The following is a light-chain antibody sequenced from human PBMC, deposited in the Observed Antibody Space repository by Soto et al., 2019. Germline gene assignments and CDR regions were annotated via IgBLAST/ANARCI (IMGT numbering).Light chain of an antibody. V-gene: IGKV3-20*01. CDR2: GAS. J-gene: IGKJ3*01. Sequence: EIVLTQSPGTLSLSPEERATLSCRASQSVTSNYVAWYQQKPGQAPRLLIYGASSRATGIPDRFSGSGSGTDFTLSISRLEPEDFAVFYCQKYGSSPFTFGPGTKGDIK. CDR3: QKYGSSPFT. CDR1: QSVTSNY.